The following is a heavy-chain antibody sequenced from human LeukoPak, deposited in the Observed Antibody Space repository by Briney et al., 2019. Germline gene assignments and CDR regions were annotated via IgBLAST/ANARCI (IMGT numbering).Heavy chain of an antibody. J-gene: IGHJ4*02. CDR2: IAFDDTDR. D-gene: IGHD2/OR15-2a*01. CDR1: GFIFGDYA. V-gene: IGHV3-30*04. Sequence: PGGSLRLSCAASGFIFGDYAMHWVRQAPGKGLEWVAAIAFDDTDRYYIDSVKGRFTISRDDSKNTLYLHMTSLRAEDTAVYYCASELSLSFNFDYWGQGTLVTVSS. CDR3: ASELSLSFNFDY.